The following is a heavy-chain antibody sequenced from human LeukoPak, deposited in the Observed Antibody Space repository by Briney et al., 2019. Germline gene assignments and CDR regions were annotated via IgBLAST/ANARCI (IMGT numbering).Heavy chain of an antibody. J-gene: IGHJ4*02. V-gene: IGHV3-15*07. CDR1: GFTFSNAW. CDR3: TRHPGIAVPGRL. D-gene: IGHD6-19*01. CDR2: IKSKTDGGTT. Sequence: GGSLRLSCAASGFTFSNAWMNWVRQAPGKGLEWVGRIKSKTDGGTTDYAAFVKGRFTISRDDSKNTLYLQMGSLQTEDTAVYYCTRHPGIAVPGRLWGQGTLVTVSS.